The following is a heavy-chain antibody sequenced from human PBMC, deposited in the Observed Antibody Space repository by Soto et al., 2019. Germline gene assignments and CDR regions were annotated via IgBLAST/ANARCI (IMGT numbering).Heavy chain of an antibody. Sequence: PGGSLRLSCAASGFTFSSYSMNWVRQAPGKGLEWVSYISSSSSTIYYADSVKGRFTISRDNAKNSLYLQMNSLRAEDTAVYYCAGGPHLYYDILTSYGMDVWGQGTTVTVSS. V-gene: IGHV3-48*01. J-gene: IGHJ6*02. CDR1: GFTFSSYS. D-gene: IGHD3-9*01. CDR2: ISSSSSTI. CDR3: AGGPHLYYDILTSYGMDV.